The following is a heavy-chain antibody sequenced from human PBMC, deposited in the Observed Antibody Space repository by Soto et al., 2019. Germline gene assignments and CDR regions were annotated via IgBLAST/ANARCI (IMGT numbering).Heavy chain of an antibody. Sequence: PSETLSLTCSVSGGSTSSYYWSWIRQPPGKGLEWIGYIYYSGSTNYNPSLKSRVTISVDTSKNQFSLKLSSVTAADTAVYYCARSKWERLNGAYYFDYWGQGTLVTVSS. CDR1: GGSTSSYY. V-gene: IGHV4-59*01. CDR3: ARSKWERLNGAYYFDY. J-gene: IGHJ4*02. CDR2: IYYSGST. D-gene: IGHD1-26*01.